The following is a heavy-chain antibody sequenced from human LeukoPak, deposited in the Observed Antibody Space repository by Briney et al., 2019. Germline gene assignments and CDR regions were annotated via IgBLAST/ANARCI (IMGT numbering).Heavy chain of an antibody. CDR1: GFTFSSYA. CDR2: ISSNGGST. CDR3: ARSYSGSWYEHFDY. D-gene: IGHD6-13*01. V-gene: IGHV3-64*01. J-gene: IGHJ4*02. Sequence: QAGGSLRLSCAASGFTFSSYAMHWVRQAPGKGLEYVSAISSNGGSTYYANSVKGRFTIFRDNSKDTLYLQMGSLRAEDMAVYYCARSYSGSWYEHFDYWGQGTLVTVSS.